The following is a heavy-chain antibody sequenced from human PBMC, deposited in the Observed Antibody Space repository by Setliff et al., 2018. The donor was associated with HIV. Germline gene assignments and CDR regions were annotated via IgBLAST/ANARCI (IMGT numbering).Heavy chain of an antibody. J-gene: IGHJ4*02. V-gene: IGHV4-4*08. CDR1: GGSISSYY. Sequence: PSETLSLTCTVSGGSISSYYWSWIRQPPGKGLEWIGYIYTSGSTNYNPSLKSRVTISVDTSRNQFSLKLTSVTAADTAIYYCARAVNFDYWGQGTQVTVSS. CDR2: IYTSGST. D-gene: IGHD6-19*01. CDR3: ARAVNFDY.